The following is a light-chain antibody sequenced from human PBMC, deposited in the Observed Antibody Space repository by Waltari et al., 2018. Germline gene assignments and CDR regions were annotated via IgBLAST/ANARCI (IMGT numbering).Light chain of an antibody. J-gene: IGLJ3*02. V-gene: IGLV2-8*01. CDR3: SAYAGSNNLL. Sequence: QSALTQPPSASGSPGQSVTISCTGTSSDVGHYNYDAWYQQRPGSAPTPLVYEVQKRPSGVPDRFSGSKSGNTAYLTVSGLQGEDEAEYFCSAYAGSNNLLFVGGTKLTVL. CDR1: SSDVGHYNY. CDR2: EVQ.